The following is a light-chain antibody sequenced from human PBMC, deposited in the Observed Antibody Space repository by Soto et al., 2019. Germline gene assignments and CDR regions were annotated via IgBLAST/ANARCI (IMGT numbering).Light chain of an antibody. CDR3: QQYGSSPIT. CDR1: QIVSSN. J-gene: IGKJ5*01. Sequence: EIVMTQSPATLAVSARERATLSCRASQIVSSNLAWYQQKPGQAPRLLIYGASTRATGIPARISGSGSGTEFTLTITSLQSEDFAVYYCQQYGSSPITFGQGTRLEIK. V-gene: IGKV3-15*01. CDR2: GAS.